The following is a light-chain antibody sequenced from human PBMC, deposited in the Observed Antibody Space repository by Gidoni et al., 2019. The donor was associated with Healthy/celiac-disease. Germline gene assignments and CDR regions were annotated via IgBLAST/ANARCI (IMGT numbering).Light chain of an antibody. CDR2: STN. V-gene: IGLV8-61*01. CDR1: SASVSTSYY. J-gene: IGLJ1*01. Sequence: QTVVTQEPSFSVSPGGTVTLTCGLTSASVSTSYYPNWYQQTPGQAPRTLIYSTNTRSSGVPDRFSGSILGNKAALTITGAQADDESDYYCVLYMGSGIRVFGTGTKVTVL. CDR3: VLYMGSGIRV.